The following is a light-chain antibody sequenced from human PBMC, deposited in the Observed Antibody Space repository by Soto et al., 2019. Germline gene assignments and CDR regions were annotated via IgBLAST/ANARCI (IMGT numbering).Light chain of an antibody. Sequence: QSALTQPASVSGSPGQSITISCTGTSGDVGRSDVVSWYQQHPGKAPKLMIYEVTKRPSGVSNRFSASKSGNTASLTISGLQAEDEADYYCCSYADRTILFGGGTKVTVL. J-gene: IGLJ2*01. CDR2: EVT. CDR3: CSYADRTIL. CDR1: SGDVGRSDV. V-gene: IGLV2-23*02.